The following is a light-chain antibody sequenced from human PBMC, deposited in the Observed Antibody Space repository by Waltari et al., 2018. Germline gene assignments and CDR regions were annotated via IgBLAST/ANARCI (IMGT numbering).Light chain of an antibody. CDR3: QHYLRLPAT. CDR2: GAS. V-gene: IGKV3-20*01. CDR1: QSVTRT. Sequence: DIVLTQSPGTLSLSPGETAPLSCRARQSVTRTLALYQQKPGQAPRLLIYGASNRATGIPDRFSGSGSGIDFSLTISRLEPEDFAVYYCQHYLRLPATFGQGTKVEIK. J-gene: IGKJ1*01.